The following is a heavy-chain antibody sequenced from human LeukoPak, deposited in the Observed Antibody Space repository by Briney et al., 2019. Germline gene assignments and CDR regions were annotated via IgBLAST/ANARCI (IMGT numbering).Heavy chain of an antibody. J-gene: IGHJ4*02. Sequence: PGGSLRLSCAASGFTFSSYSMNWVRQAPGKGLEWVSSISSSSSYIYYADSVKGRFTISRDNAKNSLYLQMNSLRAEVTAVYYCARDNPPGYYDSSGTYYFDYWGQGTLVTVSS. CDR1: GFTFSSYS. V-gene: IGHV3-21*01. D-gene: IGHD3-22*01. CDR2: ISSSSSYI. CDR3: ARDNPPGYYDSSGTYYFDY.